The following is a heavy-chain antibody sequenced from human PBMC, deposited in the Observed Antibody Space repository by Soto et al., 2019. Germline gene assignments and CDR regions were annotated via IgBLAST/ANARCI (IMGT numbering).Heavy chain of an antibody. CDR1: RFTFSSYA. CDR2: LITRDGST. V-gene: IGHV3-23*01. J-gene: IGHJ4*02. D-gene: IGHD2-2*01. CDR3: AGPAATDY. Sequence: EVQLLESGGGLVQPGGSLRLSCAASRFTFSSYAMNWVRQAPGKGLEWVSALITRDGSTYYADSVEGRFTISRDKSKNTLYLQMNSLRAEDTAVYYCAGPAATDYWGQGTLVTVSS.